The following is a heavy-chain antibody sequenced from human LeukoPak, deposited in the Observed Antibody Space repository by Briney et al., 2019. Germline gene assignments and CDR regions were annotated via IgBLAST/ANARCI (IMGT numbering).Heavy chain of an antibody. V-gene: IGHV3-23*01. CDR2: ISGSGSNT. Sequence: GGSLRLSCAASGFTFSSYAMSWVRQAPGKGLEWVSDISGSGSNTYYADSVTGRFTISRDNSKNTLYLQMNSLRVEDTAVYYCAKKYSTGLDPWGQGTLVTVSS. J-gene: IGHJ5*02. CDR3: AKKYSTGLDP. D-gene: IGHD1-26*01. CDR1: GFTFSSYA.